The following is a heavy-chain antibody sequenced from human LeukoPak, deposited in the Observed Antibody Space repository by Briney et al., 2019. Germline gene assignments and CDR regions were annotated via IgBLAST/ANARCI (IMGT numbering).Heavy chain of an antibody. J-gene: IGHJ4*02. D-gene: IGHD4-23*01. CDR3: ARDPTTVVTLPYYFDF. V-gene: IGHV4-34*01. CDR2: INDRGRT. Sequence: SETLSLTCAVHGGSFSGSHWNWIRQPPEKGLEWIGEINDRGRTNYNPSLKSRVTLSVDTSKKQFSLKLSSVTAADTAVYFCARDPTTVVTLPYYFDFWGQGTQVTVSS. CDR1: GGSFSGSH.